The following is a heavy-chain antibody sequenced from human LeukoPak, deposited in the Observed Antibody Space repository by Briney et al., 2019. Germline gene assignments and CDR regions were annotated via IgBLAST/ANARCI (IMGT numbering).Heavy chain of an antibody. CDR2: IYYSGST. J-gene: IGHJ5*02. V-gene: IGHV4-59*12. Sequence: SETLSLTCTVSGGSNTSYYWSWIRQPPGKGLEWIGYIYYSGSTNYNPSLKSRVTISVDTSKNQFSLKLSSVTAADTAVYYCARYLGYCTNGVCSKGRRFDPWGQGTLVTVSS. CDR3: ARYLGYCTNGVCSKGRRFDP. CDR1: GGSNTSYY. D-gene: IGHD2-8*01.